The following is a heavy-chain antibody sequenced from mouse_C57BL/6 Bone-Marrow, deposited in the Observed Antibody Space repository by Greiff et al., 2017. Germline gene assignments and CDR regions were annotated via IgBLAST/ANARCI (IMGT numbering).Heavy chain of an antibody. V-gene: IGHV14-4*01. J-gene: IGHJ2*01. Sequence: VQLQQSGAELVRPGASVKLSCTASGFNIKDDYMHWVKQRPEQGLEWIGWIDPENGDTEYASKFQGKATITADTSSNTACLQLSSLTSEDTAVYYCTPATVVKDYWGQGTTLTVSS. CDR3: TPATVVKDY. D-gene: IGHD1-1*01. CDR1: GFNIKDDY. CDR2: IDPENGDT.